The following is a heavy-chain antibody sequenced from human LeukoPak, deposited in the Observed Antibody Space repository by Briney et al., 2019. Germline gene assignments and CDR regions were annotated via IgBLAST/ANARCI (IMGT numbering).Heavy chain of an antibody. V-gene: IGHV3-48*03. CDR3: ARDPQYSSGWYDAWFDP. Sequence: PGGSLRLSCAASGFTFSSYEMNWVRQAPGKGVEWVSYITSSGSAVYYADSVKGRFTISRDNAKNSLYLQMNSLRAEDTAVYYCARDPQYSSGWYDAWFDPWGQGTLVTVSS. J-gene: IGHJ5*02. CDR1: GFTFSSYE. D-gene: IGHD6-19*01. CDR2: ITSSGSAV.